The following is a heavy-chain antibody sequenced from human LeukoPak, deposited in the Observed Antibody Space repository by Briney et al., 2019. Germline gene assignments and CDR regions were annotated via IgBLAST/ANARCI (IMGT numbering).Heavy chain of an antibody. CDR1: GYTVSSKY. V-gene: IGHV3-53*01. Sequence: PGGSLRLSCAASGYTVSSKYMSWVRQAPGKGLEWVSVIDSGGSTYYADSVKGRFTISRDNSKNTLYLQMNSLRAEDTAVFHCARVPTLAGAYFFDYWGQGTLVTVSS. D-gene: IGHD3-16*01. J-gene: IGHJ4*02. CDR2: IDSGGST. CDR3: ARVPTLAGAYFFDY.